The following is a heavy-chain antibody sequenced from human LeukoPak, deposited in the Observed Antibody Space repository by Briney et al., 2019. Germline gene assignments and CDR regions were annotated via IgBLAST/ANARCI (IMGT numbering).Heavy chain of an antibody. V-gene: IGHV4-30-2*01. CDR2: IYHGGSP. J-gene: IGHJ6*03. CDR1: DGSISCGADS. Sequence: PSQNLSLTCTVSDGSISCGADSWNWIRQPPGRGLEWVGYIYHGGSPYYTPSLKSRVTISVDWSKNQFSVSLSSVTAADTAVYYCARGEPSTLLNNDYYFMDVWGKGTTVTVSS. CDR3: ARGEPSTLLNNDYYFMDV. D-gene: IGHD1-14*01.